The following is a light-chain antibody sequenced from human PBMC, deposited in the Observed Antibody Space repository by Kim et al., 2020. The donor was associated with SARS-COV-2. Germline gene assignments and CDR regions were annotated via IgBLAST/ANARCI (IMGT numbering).Light chain of an antibody. V-gene: IGLV2-8*01. CDR1: SSDVGGYNY. CDR3: SSYAGNNNLV. J-gene: IGLJ2*01. CDR2: EVT. Sequence: GQSVPISCTGTSSDVGGYNYVSWYQQHPGKAPKLMIYEVTKRPSGVPDRFSGSKSGNTASLTVSGLQAEDEADYYCSSYAGNNNLVFGGGTQLTVL.